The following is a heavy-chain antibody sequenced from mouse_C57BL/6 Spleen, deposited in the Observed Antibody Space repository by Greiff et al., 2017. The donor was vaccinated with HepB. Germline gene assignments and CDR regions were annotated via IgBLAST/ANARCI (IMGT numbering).Heavy chain of an antibody. J-gene: IGHJ4*01. CDR1: GYTFTSYW. CDR2: IDPSDSYT. Sequence: QVQLQQPGAELVIPGASVKLSCKASGYTFTSYWMHWVKQRPGQGLEWIGEIDPSDSYTNYNQKFKGKSTLTVDKSSSTAYMQLSSLTSEDSAVYYCARGGGSSFYYAMDYWGQGTSVTVSS. CDR3: ARGGGSSFYYAMDY. D-gene: IGHD1-1*01. V-gene: IGHV1-69*01.